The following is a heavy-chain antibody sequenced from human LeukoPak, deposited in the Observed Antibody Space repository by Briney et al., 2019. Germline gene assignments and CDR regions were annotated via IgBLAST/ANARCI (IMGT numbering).Heavy chain of an antibody. Sequence: QSGGSLRLSCAASGFTFSSYGMHWVHQAPGKGLEWVAFTRYDGSNKYYADSVKGRFTISRDNSKNTLYLQMNSLRAEDTAVYYCASVERYCSSTSCSNWFDPWGQGTLVTVSS. J-gene: IGHJ5*02. CDR3: ASVERYCSSTSCSNWFDP. V-gene: IGHV3-30*02. D-gene: IGHD2-2*01. CDR2: TRYDGSNK. CDR1: GFTFSSYG.